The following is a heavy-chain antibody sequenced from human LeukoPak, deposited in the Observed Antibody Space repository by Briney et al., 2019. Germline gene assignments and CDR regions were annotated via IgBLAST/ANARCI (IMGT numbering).Heavy chain of an antibody. CDR2: FGSKVNYYAT. D-gene: IGHD3-22*01. CDR1: GFTFSDSA. J-gene: IGHJ3*02. V-gene: IGHV3-73*01. Sequence: GGSLRLSCAASGFTFSDSAMHWVRQASGKGLEWVGRFGSKVNYYATVFPASVKGRFIISRDNTKNSLYLQMNSLRAEDTAVYFCARDAGRGSMVVVIGDAFDIWGQGTMVTVSS. CDR3: ARDAGRGSMVVVIGDAFDI.